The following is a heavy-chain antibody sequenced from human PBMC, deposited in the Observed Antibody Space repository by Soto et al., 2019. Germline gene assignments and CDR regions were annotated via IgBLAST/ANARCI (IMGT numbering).Heavy chain of an antibody. J-gene: IGHJ4*02. CDR2: ISSSSSTI. Sequence: GGSLRLSCAASGFTFSSYSMNWVRQAPGKGLEWVSYISSSSSTIYYADSVKGRFTISRDNAKNSLYLQMNSLRDEDTAVYYCARDSHYYDSSGYYSLDYWGQGTLVTVSS. CDR1: GFTFSSYS. V-gene: IGHV3-48*02. D-gene: IGHD3-22*01. CDR3: ARDSHYYDSSGYYSLDY.